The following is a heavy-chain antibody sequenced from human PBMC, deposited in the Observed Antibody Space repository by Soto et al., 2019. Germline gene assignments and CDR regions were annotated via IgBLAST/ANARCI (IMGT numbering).Heavy chain of an antibody. Sequence: QVQLVQSGAEVKKPGASVTVSCKASGYTFTDNYIHWVRQAPGQGLEWLGIINPGGGGAVYTQKFQGRLSLTSDTSTSTVSMELSSLRFEDTAVYSCARDSILVGTPGAPIPTGYFYYMDVWGKGTTVTVSS. D-gene: IGHD5-12*01. CDR3: ARDSILVGTPGAPIPTGYFYYMDV. CDR1: GYTFTDNY. CDR2: INPGGGGA. V-gene: IGHV1-46*03. J-gene: IGHJ6*03.